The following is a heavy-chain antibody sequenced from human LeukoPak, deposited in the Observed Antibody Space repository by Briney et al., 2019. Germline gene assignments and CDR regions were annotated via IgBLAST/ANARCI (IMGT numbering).Heavy chain of an antibody. Sequence: SETLSLTCTVSGGSISSSSYYWGWIRQPPGKGLEWMGSIYYSGSTYYNPSLKSRVTISVDTSKNQSSLKLSSVTAADTAVYYCARAGTGFDSWGQGTLVTVSS. D-gene: IGHD6-19*01. CDR1: GGSISSSSYY. J-gene: IGHJ5*01. CDR3: ARAGTGFDS. V-gene: IGHV4-39*01. CDR2: IYYSGST.